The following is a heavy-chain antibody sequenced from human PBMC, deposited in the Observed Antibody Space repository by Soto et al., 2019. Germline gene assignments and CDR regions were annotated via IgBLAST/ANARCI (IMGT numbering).Heavy chain of an antibody. J-gene: IGHJ4*02. CDR2: INSDGSST. V-gene: IGHV3-74*01. D-gene: IGHD3-22*01. CDR3: ARAGSDYYDSSGYYFDY. CDR1: GFTFSSYW. Sequence: GRSVRLSCAASGFTFSSYWMHWVRQAPGKGLVWVSRINSDGSSTRYADSVKGRFTISRDNAKNTLYLQMNRLRAEDTAVYYCARAGSDYYDSSGYYFDYWGQGTLVTVSS.